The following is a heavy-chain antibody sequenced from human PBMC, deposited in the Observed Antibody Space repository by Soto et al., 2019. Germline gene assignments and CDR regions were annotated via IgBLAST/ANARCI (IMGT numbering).Heavy chain of an antibody. V-gene: IGHV3-30*18. D-gene: IGHD2-2*01. J-gene: IGHJ6*02. CDR2: ITYDGSFQ. Sequence: WGSLRLSCQASGFNFDNYGMHWFRQAPGKGLEWVAVITYDGSFQYYADSVKGRFTISRDNSKSTLYLQMNSLRAEDSTVYYCAKDFCSSSSCYGFYYYYYGMDVWGQGTTVTVSS. CDR3: AKDFCSSSSCYGFYYYYYGMDV. CDR1: GFNFDNYG.